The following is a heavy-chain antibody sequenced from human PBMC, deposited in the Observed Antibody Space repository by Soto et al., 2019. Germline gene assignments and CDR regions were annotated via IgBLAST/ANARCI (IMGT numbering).Heavy chain of an antibody. Sequence: SETLSLTCTVSGGSINSGGYSWTWIRQPPGKGLEWIGFIYHTGTTYYNPSLKSRVTISVDRSKNQFSLKLNFVPAADTALYFCARGVNYYDSSGSSWFDPGGQGALVTVSS. CDR2: IYHTGTT. V-gene: IGHV4-30-2*01. CDR1: GGSINSGGYS. J-gene: IGHJ5*02. CDR3: ARGVNYYDSSGSSWFDP. D-gene: IGHD3-22*01.